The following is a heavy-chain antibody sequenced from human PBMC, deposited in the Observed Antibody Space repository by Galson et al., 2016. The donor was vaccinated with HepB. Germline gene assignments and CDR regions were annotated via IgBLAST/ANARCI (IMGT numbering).Heavy chain of an antibody. CDR3: AQVTVGALRMEPFDM. Sequence: PALVKPTQTLTLTCGFSLRTNGAGVGWIRQPPGKALEWLALIYWDDDKRYSPSLKSRLTVTKDTSKNQVVLTMTNMDPVDTATYYCAQVTVGALRMEPFDMWGQGTMVTVSS. CDR1: GFSLRTNGAG. J-gene: IGHJ3*02. CDR2: IYWDDDK. D-gene: IGHD1-26*01. V-gene: IGHV2-5*02.